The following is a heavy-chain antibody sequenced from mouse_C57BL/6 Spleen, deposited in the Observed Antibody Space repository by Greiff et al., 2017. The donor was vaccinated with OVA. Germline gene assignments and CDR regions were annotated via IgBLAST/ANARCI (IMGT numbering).Heavy chain of an antibody. J-gene: IGHJ2*01. D-gene: IGHD4-1*01. V-gene: IGHV1-26*01. CDR1: GYTFTDYY. CDR2: INPNNGGT. CDR3: ATKLGRWYFDY. Sequence: VQLQQSGPELVKPGASVKISCKASGYTFTDYYMNWVKQSHGKSLEWIGDINPNNGGTSYNQKFKGKATLTVDKSSSTAYMELRSLTSEDSAVYYCATKLGRWYFDYWGQGTTLTVSS.